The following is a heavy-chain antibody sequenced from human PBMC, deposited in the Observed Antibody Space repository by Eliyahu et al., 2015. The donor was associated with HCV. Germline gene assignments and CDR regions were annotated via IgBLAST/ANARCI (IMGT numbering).Heavy chain of an antibody. CDR2: INPSGGST. D-gene: IGHD2-2*01. Sequence: EVQLLDSGGGLVQPGGSLXLSCXASGFXFXXXAMSWVRQAPGKGLEWVSAINPSGGSTYYADSVKGRFTVSRDNSKNTYFLQMNSLRAEDTAVYYCAKGVSTSRTFNWFDTWGQGTLVTVSS. CDR1: GFXFXXXA. CDR3: AKGVSTSRTFNWFDT. V-gene: IGHV3-23*01. J-gene: IGHJ5*02.